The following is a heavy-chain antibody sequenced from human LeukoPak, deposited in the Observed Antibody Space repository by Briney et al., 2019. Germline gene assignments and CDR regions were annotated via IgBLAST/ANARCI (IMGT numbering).Heavy chain of an antibody. CDR2: ISGSGGST. CDR3: ARWYCSSTSCYSYYYYYMDV. CDR1: GFIFSSYA. Sequence: PGGSLRLSCAASGFIFSSYAMSCVRQAPGKGLEWVSAISGSGGSTYYADSVKGRFTISRDNSKNTLYLQMNSLRAEDTAVYYCARWYCSSTSCYSYYYYYMDVWGKGTTVTVSS. V-gene: IGHV3-23*01. D-gene: IGHD2-2*01. J-gene: IGHJ6*03.